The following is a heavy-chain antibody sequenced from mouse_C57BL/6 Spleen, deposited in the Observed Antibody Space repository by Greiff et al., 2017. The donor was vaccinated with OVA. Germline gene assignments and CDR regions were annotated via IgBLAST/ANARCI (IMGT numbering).Heavy chain of an antibody. J-gene: IGHJ2*01. CDR1: GYTFTSYW. CDR2: IDPSDSET. CDR3: ARAGDYGNYFDY. D-gene: IGHD1-1*01. V-gene: IGHV1-52*01. Sequence: QVQLQQPGAELVRPGSSVKLSCKASGYTFTSYWMHWVKQRPIQGLEWIGNIDPSDSETHYNQKFKDKATLTVDKSSSTAYMQLSSLTSEDSAVYYCARAGDYGNYFDYWGQGTTLTVSS.